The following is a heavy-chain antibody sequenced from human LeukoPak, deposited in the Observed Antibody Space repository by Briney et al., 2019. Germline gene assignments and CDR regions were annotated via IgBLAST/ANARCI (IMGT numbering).Heavy chain of an antibody. D-gene: IGHD1-14*01. V-gene: IGHV4-39*01. CDR2: IYYSGTT. CDR1: GGSISSSSYY. J-gene: IGHJ4*02. Sequence: SETLSLTCTVSGGSISSSSYYWGWIRQPPGKWLEWIGSIYYSGTTYYNPSLNSRVTISVDTSKYQFSLKLSSVTAADTAVYYCARHWVFRVNHFDYWGQGTLVTVSS. CDR3: ARHWVFRVNHFDY.